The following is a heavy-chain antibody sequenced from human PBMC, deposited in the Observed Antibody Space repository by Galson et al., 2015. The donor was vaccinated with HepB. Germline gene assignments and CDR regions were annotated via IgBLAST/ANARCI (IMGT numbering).Heavy chain of an antibody. CDR3: AKDGRRRWFEDLMSPVSWFDS. V-gene: IGHV3-23*01. D-gene: IGHD3-10*01. J-gene: IGHJ5*01. CDR2: IRGSGSST. Sequence: SLRLSCAASGFTFNLYAMSWVRQSPGRRLEWVSGIRGSGSSTYYADSVRGRFAISRDNSKNTVYLQMNSLRAEDTGVYYCAKDGRRRWFEDLMSPVSWFDSWGQGTLVTVSS. CDR1: GFTFNLYA.